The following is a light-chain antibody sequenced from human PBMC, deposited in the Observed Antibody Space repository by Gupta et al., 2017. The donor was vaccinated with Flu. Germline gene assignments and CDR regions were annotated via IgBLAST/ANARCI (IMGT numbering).Light chain of an antibody. J-gene: IGLJ3*02. V-gene: IGLV2-14*01. CDR1: SSDIGAYNF. CDR3: SSYTTSKTLV. Sequence: QSALTQPASVSGSPGQSVTISCTGTSSDIGAYNFVSRYQQHPGKAPKLMFYEVDLRGPSGLSNRFSASKSGNTASLTVSGLQAEDEADYYCSSYTTSKTLVFGGGTKLTVL. CDR2: EVD.